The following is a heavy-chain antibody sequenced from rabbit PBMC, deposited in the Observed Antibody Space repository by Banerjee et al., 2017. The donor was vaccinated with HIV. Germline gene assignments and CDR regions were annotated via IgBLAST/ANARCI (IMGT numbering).Heavy chain of an antibody. Sequence: QEQLVESGGDLVKPGASLTLTCTASGFSFSSNYHMCWVRQAPGKGLEWIACIYTGSSGSTYYASWAKGRFTISKTSSTTVTLQMTSLTAADTATYFCAREWRNATSYVGYGPADLWGPGTLVTVS. CDR1: GFSFSSNYH. CDR2: IYTGSSGST. J-gene: IGHJ4*01. D-gene: IGHD7-1*01. V-gene: IGHV1S45*01. CDR3: AREWRNATSYVGYGPADL.